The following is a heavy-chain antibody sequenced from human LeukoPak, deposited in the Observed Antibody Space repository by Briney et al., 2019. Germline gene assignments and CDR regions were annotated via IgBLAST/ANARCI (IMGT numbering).Heavy chain of an antibody. J-gene: IGHJ6*03. V-gene: IGHV4-4*07. CDR2: VYTSGST. CDR1: GGSISSYY. CDR3: ARDFTDSGSSLVYYYYYYMDV. D-gene: IGHD1-26*01. Sequence: SETLSLTCTVSGGSISSYYWSWIRQPAGKGLEWIGRVYTSGSTNYNPSLKSRVTMSIDTSKNQFSLKLSSVTAADTAVYYCARDFTDSGSSLVYYYYYYMDVWGKGTTVTVSS.